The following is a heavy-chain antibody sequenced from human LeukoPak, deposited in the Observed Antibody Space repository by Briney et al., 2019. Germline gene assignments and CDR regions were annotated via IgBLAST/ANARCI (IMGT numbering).Heavy chain of an antibody. Sequence: GGSLRLSCAASGFTFSSYAMSWVRQAPGKGLEWVSAISGSGGSTYYADSVKGRFTISRDNSKNTLYLQMNSLRAEDTAIYYCARQSTKGVLRFLVWGQGTTVIVSS. D-gene: IGHD3-3*01. CDR2: ISGSGGST. CDR1: GFTFSSYA. V-gene: IGHV3-23*01. CDR3: ARQSTKGVLRFLV. J-gene: IGHJ6*02.